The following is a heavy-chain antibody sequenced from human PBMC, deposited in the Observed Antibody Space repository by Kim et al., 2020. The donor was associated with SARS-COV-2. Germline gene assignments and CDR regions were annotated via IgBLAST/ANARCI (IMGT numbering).Heavy chain of an antibody. D-gene: IGHD2-2*01. CDR3: ARALYYSTADAFDI. Sequence: DSWKGQCTISRDNSKGSVYLQMNSLRAEDTAVYYCARALYYSTADAFDIWGQGTTVIVSS. J-gene: IGHJ3*02. V-gene: IGHV3-30*07.